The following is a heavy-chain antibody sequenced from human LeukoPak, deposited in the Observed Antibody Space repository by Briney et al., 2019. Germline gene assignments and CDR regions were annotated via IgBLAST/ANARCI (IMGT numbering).Heavy chain of an antibody. D-gene: IGHD3-9*01. CDR1: GGSISSYY. Sequence: SETLSLTCTVSGGSISSYYWSWIRQPPEKGLEWIGYIYYSGSTNYNPSLKSRVTISVDTSKNQFSLKLSSVTAADTAVYYCARGYANWLLSDWGQGTLVTVSS. CDR2: IYYSGST. CDR3: ARGYANWLLSD. V-gene: IGHV4-59*01. J-gene: IGHJ4*02.